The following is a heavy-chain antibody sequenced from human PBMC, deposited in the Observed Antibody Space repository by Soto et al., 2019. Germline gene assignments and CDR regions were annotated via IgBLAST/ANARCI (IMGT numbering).Heavy chain of an antibody. J-gene: IGHJ6*04. D-gene: IGHD2-2*01. CDR1: GGSITSGDYY. CDR3: AREPPEVPAGGYGMDV. CDR2: SYSSGST. Sequence: QVQLQESGPGLVKPSQTLSLTCTVSGGSITSGDYYWTWIRQTPGKGLEWIGYSYSSGSTRYNPSLESRVTISVDTAKNQFSLKLSSVTAADTAMYYCAREPPEVPAGGYGMDVWGKGTTVIVSS. V-gene: IGHV4-30-4*01.